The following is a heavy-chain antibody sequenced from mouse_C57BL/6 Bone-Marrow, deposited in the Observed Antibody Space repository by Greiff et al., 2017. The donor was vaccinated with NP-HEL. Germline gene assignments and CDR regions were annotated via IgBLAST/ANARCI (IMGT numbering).Heavy chain of an antibody. V-gene: IGHV3-6*01. CDR1: GYSITSGYY. D-gene: IGHD2-3*01. Sequence: EVKLVESGPGLVKPSQSLSLTCSVTGYSITSGYYWNWIRQFPGNKLEWMGYISYDGSNNYNPSLKNRISITRDTSKNQFFLKLNSVTTEDTATYYCAREGVYDGYSFAYWGQGTLVTVSA. CDR3: AREGVYDGYSFAY. CDR2: ISYDGSN. J-gene: IGHJ3*01.